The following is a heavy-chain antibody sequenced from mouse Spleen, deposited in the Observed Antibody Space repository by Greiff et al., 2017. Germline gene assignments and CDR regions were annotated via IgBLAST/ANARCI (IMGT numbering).Heavy chain of an antibody. D-gene: IGHD2-4*01. Sequence: VQLQQSGAELARPGASVKLSCKASGYTFTSYGISWVKQRTGQGLEWIGEIYPRSGNTYYNEKFKGEATLTADKSSSTAYMELRSLTSEDSAVYFCARGDYDYDGAWFAYWGQGTLVTVSA. CDR3: ARGDYDYDGAWFAY. J-gene: IGHJ3*01. CDR2: IYPRSGNT. CDR1: GYTFTSYG. V-gene: IGHV1-81*01.